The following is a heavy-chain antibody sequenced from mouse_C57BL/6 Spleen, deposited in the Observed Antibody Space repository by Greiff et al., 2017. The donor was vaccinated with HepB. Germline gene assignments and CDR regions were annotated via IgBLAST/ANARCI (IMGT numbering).Heavy chain of an antibody. Sequence: QVQLKQPGAELVMPGASVKLSCKASGYTFTSYWMHWVKQRPGQGLEWIGEIDPSDSYTNYNQKFKGKSTLTVDKSSSTAYMQLSSLTSEDSAVYYCARGTAVVAGNYYAMDYWGQGTSVTVSS. J-gene: IGHJ4*01. D-gene: IGHD1-1*01. CDR3: ARGTAVVAGNYYAMDY. V-gene: IGHV1-69*01. CDR2: IDPSDSYT. CDR1: GYTFTSYW.